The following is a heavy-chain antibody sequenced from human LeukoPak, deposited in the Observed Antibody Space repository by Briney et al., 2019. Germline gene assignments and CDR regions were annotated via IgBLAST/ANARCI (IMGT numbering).Heavy chain of an antibody. J-gene: IGHJ3*02. V-gene: IGHV4-4*07. D-gene: IGHD3-22*01. CDR3: ASNLDYYDSSGYAFDI. CDR1: DGSISNYY. CDR2: IYVSGST. Sequence: SETLSLTCTVSDGSISNYYWTWIRQPAGKGLEWIGRIYVSGSTNYNPSLKSRVTISVDRSKNQFSLKLSSVTAADTAVYYCASNLDYYDSSGYAFDIWGQGTMVTVSS.